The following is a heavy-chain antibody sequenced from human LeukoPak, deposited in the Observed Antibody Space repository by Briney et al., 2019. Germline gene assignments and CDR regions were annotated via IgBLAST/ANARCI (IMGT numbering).Heavy chain of an antibody. CDR2: IKQDGSEK. D-gene: IGHD3-22*01. J-gene: IGHJ4*02. CDR3: ARGPMIVEYFDY. Sequence: PGGSLRLSCAASGFTFSSYAMSWVRQAPGKGLEWVANIKQDGSEKYYVDSVKGRFTISRDNAKNSLYLQMNSLRAEDTAVYYCARGPMIVEYFDYWGQGTLVTVSP. V-gene: IGHV3-7*01. CDR1: GFTFSSYA.